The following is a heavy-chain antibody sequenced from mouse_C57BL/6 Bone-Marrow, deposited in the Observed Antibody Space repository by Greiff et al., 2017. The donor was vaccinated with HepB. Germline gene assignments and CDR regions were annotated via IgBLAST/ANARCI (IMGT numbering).Heavy chain of an antibody. CDR1: GYTFTSYW. CDR2: IHPNSGST. V-gene: IGHV1-64*01. D-gene: IGHD1-1*01. Sequence: QVQLQQSGAELVKPGASVKLSCKASGYTFTSYWMHWVKQRPGQGLEWIGMIHPNSGSTNYNEKFKSKATLTVDKSSSTAYMQLSSLTSEDSAVYYCAREVVASNFDYWGQGTTLTVSS. J-gene: IGHJ2*01. CDR3: AREVVASNFDY.